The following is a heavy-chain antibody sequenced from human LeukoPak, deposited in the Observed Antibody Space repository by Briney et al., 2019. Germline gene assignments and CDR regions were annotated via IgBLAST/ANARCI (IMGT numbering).Heavy chain of an antibody. J-gene: IGHJ4*02. CDR1: GFTFRSYA. D-gene: IGHD3-22*01. V-gene: IGHV3-30-3*01. CDR3: ARGEGYYDSGGYYYYFDY. CDR2: ISYDGSNK. Sequence: GGSLRLSCGASGFTFRSYAMHWVRQAPGKGLEWVAVISYDGSNKYYADSVKGRFTFSRDNSKNTLYLQMNSLRAEDTAVYYCARGEGYYDSGGYYYYFDYWGQGTLVTVS.